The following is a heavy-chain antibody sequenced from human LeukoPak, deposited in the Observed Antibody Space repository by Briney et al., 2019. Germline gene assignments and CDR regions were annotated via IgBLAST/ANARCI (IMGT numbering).Heavy chain of an antibody. CDR2: MRQDGGEI. D-gene: IGHD3-22*01. V-gene: IGHV3-7*01. J-gene: IGHJ3*02. CDR1: GFTFNKYW. CDR3: AREYYYDSSAAEAFDI. Sequence: PGGSLRLSCVVSGFTFNKYWMSWVRQAPGKGLEWVATMRQDGGEIYYVDSVKGRFTISRDNAKNSLYLQMNSLRAEDTAVYYCAREYYYDSSAAEAFDIWGQGTMVTVSS.